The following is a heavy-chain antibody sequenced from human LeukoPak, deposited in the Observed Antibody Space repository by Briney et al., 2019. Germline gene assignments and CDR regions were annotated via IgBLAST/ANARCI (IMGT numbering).Heavy chain of an antibody. CDR1: GFTFSSYA. V-gene: IGHV3-23*01. CDR2: ISGSASST. D-gene: IGHD6-19*01. Sequence: GGSLRLSCAASGFTFSSYAMSWVRQAPGKGLEWVSTISGSASSTYYADSVKGRFTISRDNSKNTLCLQMNSLRAEDTAEYYCAKSGLYSSGPWGQGTLVTVSS. J-gene: IGHJ5*02. CDR3: AKSGLYSSGP.